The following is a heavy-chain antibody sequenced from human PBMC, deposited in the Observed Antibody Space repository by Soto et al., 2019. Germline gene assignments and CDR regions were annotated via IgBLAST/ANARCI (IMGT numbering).Heavy chain of an antibody. CDR1: GYTLTELS. V-gene: IGHV1-24*01. CDR2: LDPEDGET. J-gene: IGHJ5*02. CDR3: AIDSGHWFNWFDP. Sequence: ASMKVSCKVSGYTLTELSIQWVRQAPGKGLEWMGGLDPEDGETIYAQKFQGRVTMTEDTFTDTAYMELTSLRSEDTAVYYCAIDSGHWFNWFDPWGQGTLFTVSS. D-gene: IGHD3-9*01.